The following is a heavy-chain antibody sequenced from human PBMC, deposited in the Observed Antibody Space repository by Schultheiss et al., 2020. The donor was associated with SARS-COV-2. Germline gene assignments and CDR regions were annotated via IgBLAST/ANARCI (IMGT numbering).Heavy chain of an antibody. V-gene: IGHV4-34*01. Sequence: SETLSLTCAVYGGSFSGYYWSWIRQPPGKGLEWIGEINHSGSTNYNPSLKSRVTISVDTSKNQFSLKLSSVTAADTAVYYCARGPLSLWFGEDDAFDIWGQGTMVTVSS. D-gene: IGHD3-10*01. CDR3: ARGPLSLWFGEDDAFDI. J-gene: IGHJ3*02. CDR2: INHSGST. CDR1: GGSFSGYY.